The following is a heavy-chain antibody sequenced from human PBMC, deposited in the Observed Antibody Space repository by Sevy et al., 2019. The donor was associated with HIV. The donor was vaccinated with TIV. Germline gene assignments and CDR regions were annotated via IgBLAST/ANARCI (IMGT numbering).Heavy chain of an antibody. CDR2: IYYSGSR. V-gene: IGHV4-4*02. J-gene: IGHJ6*02. CDR3: AREEYFYGSGTYGYGMDV. CDR1: GGSIRSSHW. Sequence: GSLRLSCAVSGGSIRSSHWWSWVRQSPGKGLEGIGEIYYSGSRNYNPSLKSRLTISVDTSNNLFSLRLSSVTAADTAVYYCAREEYFYGSGTYGYGMDVWGQRTTVTVSS. D-gene: IGHD3-10*01.